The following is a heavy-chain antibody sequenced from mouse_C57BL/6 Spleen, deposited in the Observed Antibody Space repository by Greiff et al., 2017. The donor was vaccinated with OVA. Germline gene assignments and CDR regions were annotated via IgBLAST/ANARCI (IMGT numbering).Heavy chain of an antibody. Sequence: VQLQQSGSELRSPGSSVKLSCKDFDSEVFPIAYMSWVRQKPGHGFEWIGGILPSIGRTIYGEKFEDKATLDADTLSNTAYLELNSLTSEDSAIYYCARGIRDSAWFAYWGQGTLVTVSA. CDR2: ILPSIGRT. CDR3: ARGIRDSAWFAY. V-gene: IGHV15-2*01. CDR1: DSEVFPIAY. J-gene: IGHJ3*01.